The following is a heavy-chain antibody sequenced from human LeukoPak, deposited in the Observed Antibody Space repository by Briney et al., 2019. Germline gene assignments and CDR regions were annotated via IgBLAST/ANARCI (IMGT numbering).Heavy chain of an antibody. CDR3: AKTGSRGGTFRPSYYYYYMDV. J-gene: IGHJ6*03. CDR2: IRYDGSNK. Sequence: PGGSLRLSCAASGFTFSSYGMHWVRQAPGKGLEWVAFIRYDGSNKYYADSVKGRFTISRDNSKNTLYLQMNSLRPEDTAVYYCAKTGSRGGTFRPSYYYYYMDVWGEGTTVTISS. V-gene: IGHV3-30*02. CDR1: GFTFSSYG. D-gene: IGHD3-9*01.